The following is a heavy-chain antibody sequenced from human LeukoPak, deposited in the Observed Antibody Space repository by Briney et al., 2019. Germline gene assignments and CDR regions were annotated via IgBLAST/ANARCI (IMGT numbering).Heavy chain of an antibody. D-gene: IGHD2-2*01. CDR3: AVGYCSSTSCYDWFDP. CDR1: GGTFSSYA. J-gene: IGHJ5*02. Sequence: SVKVSCKASGGTFSSYAISWVRQAPGQGLEWMGGIIPIFGTANYAQKFQGRVTIITDESTSTAYMELSSLRSEDTAVYYCAVGYCSSTSCYDWFDPWGQGTLVTVSS. V-gene: IGHV1-69*05. CDR2: IIPIFGTA.